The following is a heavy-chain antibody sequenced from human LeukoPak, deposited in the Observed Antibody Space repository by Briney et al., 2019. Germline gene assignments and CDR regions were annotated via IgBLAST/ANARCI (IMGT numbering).Heavy chain of an antibody. V-gene: IGHV3-9*01. Sequence: GGSLRLSCAASGFTFDDYAMFWVRQAPGKGLEWVSGISWNSKNIGYAASVKGRFTISRDNAKNSLYLQMNSLRAEDTAFYYCAKGNWDSSGFYYYYGMDVWGQGTTVTVSS. CDR1: GFTFDDYA. J-gene: IGHJ6*02. D-gene: IGHD3-22*01. CDR2: ISWNSKNI. CDR3: AKGNWDSSGFYYYYGMDV.